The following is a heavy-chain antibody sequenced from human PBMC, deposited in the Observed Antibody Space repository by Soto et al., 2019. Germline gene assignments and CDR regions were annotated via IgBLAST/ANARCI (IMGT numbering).Heavy chain of an antibody. CDR3: ARDDYYDSSGYTQNWFDP. V-gene: IGHV1-69*13. Sequence: ASVKVSCKASGGTFSSYAISWVRQAPGQGLEWMGGIIPIFGTANYAQKFQGRVTITADESTSTAYMELSSLRSEDTAVYYCARDDYYDSSGYTQNWFDPWGQGTLVTVSS. J-gene: IGHJ5*02. CDR1: GGTFSSYA. CDR2: IIPIFGTA. D-gene: IGHD3-22*01.